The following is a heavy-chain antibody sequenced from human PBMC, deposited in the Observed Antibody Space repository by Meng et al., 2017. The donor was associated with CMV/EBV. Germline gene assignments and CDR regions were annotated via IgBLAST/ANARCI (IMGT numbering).Heavy chain of an antibody. D-gene: IGHD6-13*01. CDR2: INHSGST. Sequence: QGQLQHWGAGLWKPSETLALTCAGYGGSLSGYYWSWIRQTPGKGLEWIGEINHSGSTNYNPSLKSRVTISVDTSKNQFSLKLSSVTAADTAVYYCARGRGSWYFVDYWGQGTLVTVSS. J-gene: IGHJ4*02. V-gene: IGHV4-34*01. CDR3: ARGRGSWYFVDY. CDR1: GGSLSGYY.